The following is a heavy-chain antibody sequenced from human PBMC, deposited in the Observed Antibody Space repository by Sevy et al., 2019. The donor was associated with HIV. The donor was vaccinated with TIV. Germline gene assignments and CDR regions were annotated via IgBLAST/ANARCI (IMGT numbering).Heavy chain of an antibody. CDR1: GGSISSYY. CDR3: ARGGPIQQQLDYFDY. J-gene: IGHJ4*02. D-gene: IGHD6-13*01. Sequence: SETLSLTCTVSGGSISSYYWNWIRQPPGMGLEWIGYIYSSGSTDYNPSLKSRVTISVDTSKNHFSLKLTSVTAADTAVYYCARGGPIQQQLDYFDYWGQGTLVTVSS. CDR2: IYSSGST. V-gene: IGHV4-59*01.